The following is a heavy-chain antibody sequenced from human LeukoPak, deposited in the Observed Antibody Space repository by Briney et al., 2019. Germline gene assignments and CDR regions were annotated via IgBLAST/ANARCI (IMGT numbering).Heavy chain of an antibody. CDR2: ISSSSSYI. CDR3: ARETTVTSYFDY. D-gene: IGHD4-17*01. CDR1: GVTFSSYS. J-gene: IGHJ4*02. V-gene: IGHV3-21*01. Sequence: GGSLRLSCAASGVTFSSYSMNWVRQAPGKGLEWVSSISSSSSYIYYADSVKGRFTISRDNAKNSLYLQMNSLRAEDTAVYYCARETTVTSYFDYWGQGTLVTVSS.